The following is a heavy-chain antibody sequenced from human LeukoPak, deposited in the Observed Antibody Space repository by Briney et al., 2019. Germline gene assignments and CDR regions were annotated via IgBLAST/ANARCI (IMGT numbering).Heavy chain of an antibody. V-gene: IGHV3-49*03. CDR3: AKGASGSYGFDY. Sequence: GGSLRLSCTASGFTFGDYAMSWFRQAPGKGLEWVGFIRSKAYGGTTEYAASVKDRFTISRDNSKNTLYLQMNSLRAEDTAVYYCAKGASGSYGFDYWGQGTLVTVSS. J-gene: IGHJ4*02. CDR2: IRSKAYGGTT. CDR1: GFTFGDYA. D-gene: IGHD1-26*01.